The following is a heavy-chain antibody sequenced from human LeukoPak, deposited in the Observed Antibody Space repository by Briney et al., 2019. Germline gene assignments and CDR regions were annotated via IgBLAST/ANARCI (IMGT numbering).Heavy chain of an antibody. CDR1: GXTFSSYG. V-gene: IGHV3-33*01. CDR3: ARDPSTYYYDSSGVDY. CDR2: IWYDGSNK. D-gene: IGHD3-22*01. J-gene: IGHJ4*02. Sequence: GRSLRLSCAASGXTFSSYGMHWVRXAPGKGLEWVAVIWYDGSNKYYADYVKGRFTISRDNSKNTMYLQMNSLRAEDTAVYYCARDPSTYYYDSSGVDYWGQGTLVTVSS.